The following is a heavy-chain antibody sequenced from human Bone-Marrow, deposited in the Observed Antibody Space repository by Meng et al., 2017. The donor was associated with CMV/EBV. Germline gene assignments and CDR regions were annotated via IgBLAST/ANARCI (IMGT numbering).Heavy chain of an antibody. D-gene: IGHD2-2*01. CDR2: IDGSGRRT. V-gene: IGHV3-23*01. J-gene: IGHJ3*02. CDR3: TKDGGYSRSNNWYAAFDI. Sequence: GESLKIPCAASGFTFISYAMTWVRQAPGKGLEWVASIDGSGRRTYYADPVKGRFTISRDNSKNTLSLQMNSLRAEDTAVYYCTKDGGYSRSNNWYAAFDIWGQGTRVTVSS. CDR1: GFTFISYA.